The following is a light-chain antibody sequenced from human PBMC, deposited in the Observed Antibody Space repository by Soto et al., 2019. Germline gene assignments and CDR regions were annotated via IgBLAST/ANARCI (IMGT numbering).Light chain of an antibody. CDR3: SSHTSGSTRV. Sequence: QSVLSQPASVSGAPGQSVAISCSGTSRAVGGYDYASWYQQQPDKAPKLMIYEVTKRPSGVSNRFSGSKSGNTASLTISGLQAEDEADYYCSSHTSGSTRVFGTGTKVTVL. CDR2: EVT. J-gene: IGLJ1*01. V-gene: IGLV2-14*01. CDR1: SRAVGGYDY.